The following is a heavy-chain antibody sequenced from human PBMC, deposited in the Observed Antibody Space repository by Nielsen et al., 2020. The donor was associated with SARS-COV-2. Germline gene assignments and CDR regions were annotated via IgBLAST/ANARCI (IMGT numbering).Heavy chain of an antibody. CDR2: IYPADSHT. D-gene: IGHD1-26*01. V-gene: IGHV5-51*01. J-gene: IGHJ4*02. CDR1: GYRFDSYW. CDR3: AKSGSYKAAYYFDS. Sequence: GESLKISCQGSGYRFDSYWIAWVRQMSGKGLEWMGLIYPADSHTTYSPSFQGQVTISVDKSVNTAYLRWSSLKASDSAMYYCAKSGSYKAAYYFDSWGQGTLVTVSS.